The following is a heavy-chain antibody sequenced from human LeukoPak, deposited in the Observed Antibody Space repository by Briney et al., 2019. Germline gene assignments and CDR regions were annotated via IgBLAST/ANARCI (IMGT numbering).Heavy chain of an antibody. CDR1: GYTFATYY. CDR3: ARDRWCFDY. Sequence: ASVTVSCMASGYTFATYYMLWVRQAPGQGLEWMGIINPSGGSTSYAQKFQGRVIMTRDTSTSTVYMELSSLRSEDTAVYYCARDRWCFDYWGQGTLGTVSS. V-gene: IGHV1-46*01. CDR2: INPSGGST. D-gene: IGHD2-8*01. J-gene: IGHJ4*02.